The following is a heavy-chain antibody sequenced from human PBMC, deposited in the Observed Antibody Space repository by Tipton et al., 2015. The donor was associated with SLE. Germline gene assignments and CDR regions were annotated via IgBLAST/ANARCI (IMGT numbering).Heavy chain of an antibody. V-gene: IGHV4-34*01. CDR1: GGSFSGYY. Sequence: TLSLTCVVYGGSFSGYYCSWIRQPPGKGLEWIGEINHSGNTNYNPSLKSRVTISIDTSKNQFSLKLRSVTAADAAVYFCARGIMGAHDYWGPGTQVTVSS. D-gene: IGHD3-16*01. CDR2: INHSGNT. J-gene: IGHJ4*02. CDR3: ARGIMGAHDY.